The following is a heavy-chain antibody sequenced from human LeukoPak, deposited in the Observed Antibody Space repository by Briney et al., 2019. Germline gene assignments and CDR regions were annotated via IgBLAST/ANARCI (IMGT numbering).Heavy chain of an antibody. CDR1: GFTFSSYS. J-gene: IGHJ6*02. D-gene: IGHD6-19*01. CDR3: ARDLGAVAGTYEQSMDV. V-gene: IGHV3-21*01. CDR2: ISSSSSYI. Sequence: GGSLRLSCAASGFTFSSYSMNWVRQAPGKGLEWVSSISSSSSYIYYADSVKGRFTISRDNAKNSLYLQMNSLRAEDTAVYYCARDLGAVAGTYEQSMDVWGQGTTVTVSS.